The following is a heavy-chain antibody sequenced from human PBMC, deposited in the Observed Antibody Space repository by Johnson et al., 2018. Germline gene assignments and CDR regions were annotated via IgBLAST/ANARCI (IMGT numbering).Heavy chain of an antibody. CDR3: AKDLSYGDYGWARHYGMDV. CDR2: ISWNSGKI. D-gene: IGHD4-17*01. V-gene: IGHV3-9*01. Sequence: VQLVESGGGLVQPGRSLRLSCAASGFIFNDYAMHWVRQAPGRGLEWVSYISWNSGKIQSGASVKGRFTIPRANAENSLYLQMNRLRPEDTALYYCAKDLSYGDYGWARHYGMDVWGQGTTVTVSS. J-gene: IGHJ6*02. CDR1: GFIFNDYA.